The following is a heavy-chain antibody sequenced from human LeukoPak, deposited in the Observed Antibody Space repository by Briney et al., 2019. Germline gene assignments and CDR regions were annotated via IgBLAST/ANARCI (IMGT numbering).Heavy chain of an antibody. Sequence: NPSETLSLTCAVYGGSFSGYYWSWIRQPPGKGLEWIGEINHSGSTNYNPSLKSRVTISVDTSKNQFSLKLSSVTAADTAVYYCARSGNYYDNSGRDAFDIWGQGTRVTVSS. D-gene: IGHD3-22*01. J-gene: IGHJ3*02. CDR1: GGSFSGYY. CDR3: ARSGNYYDNSGRDAFDI. V-gene: IGHV4-34*01. CDR2: INHSGST.